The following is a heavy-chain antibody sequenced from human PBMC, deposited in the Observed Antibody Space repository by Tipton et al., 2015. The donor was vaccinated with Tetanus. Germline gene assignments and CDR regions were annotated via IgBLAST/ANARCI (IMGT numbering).Heavy chain of an antibody. V-gene: IGHV1-2*02. CDR3: ARDRDFQDFFKRSGSFDF. D-gene: IGHD3-3*01. CDR1: GYSFSDYY. J-gene: IGHJ4*02. CDR2: INPHTGGT. Sequence: QLVQSGAEVKKPGDSVTVSCKASGYSFSDYYLHWVRQAPGQGLEWMGWINPHTGGTKYAQRFQGRVTMTRDTSIRTVYMDLSSLASDDTAIYFCARDRDFQDFFKRSGSFDFWGQGTLVTVSA.